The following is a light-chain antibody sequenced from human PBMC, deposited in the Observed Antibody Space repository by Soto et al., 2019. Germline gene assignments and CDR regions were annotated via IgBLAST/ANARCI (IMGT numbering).Light chain of an antibody. J-gene: IGKJ1*01. CDR2: KAS. CDR1: QSISGW. V-gene: IGKV1-5*03. Sequence: DVQMTQSPSTLSASVGDRVTITCRASQSISGWLAWYQQRPGKAPKLMIYKASTLETGVPSRFSGSGSGTEFTPTINNLQPDDFATYYCQQYDGYSRTFGQGTKVEIK. CDR3: QQYDGYSRT.